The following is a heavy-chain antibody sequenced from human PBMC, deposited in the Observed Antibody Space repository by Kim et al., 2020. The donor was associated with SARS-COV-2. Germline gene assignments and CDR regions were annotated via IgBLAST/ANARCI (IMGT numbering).Heavy chain of an antibody. CDR1: GFTFSDYY. CDR3: ARGGGRYYGSGSYYPTPDV. Sequence: GGSLRLSCAASGFTFSDYYMSWIRQAPGKGLEWVSYISSSSSYTNYADSVKGRFTISRDNAKNSLYLQMNSLRAEDTAVYYCARGGGRYYGSGSYYPTPDVWGQGTTVTVSS. D-gene: IGHD3-10*01. J-gene: IGHJ6*02. CDR2: ISSSSSYT. V-gene: IGHV3-11*05.